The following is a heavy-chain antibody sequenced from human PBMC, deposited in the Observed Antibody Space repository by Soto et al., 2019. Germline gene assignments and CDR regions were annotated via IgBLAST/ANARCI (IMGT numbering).Heavy chain of an antibody. Sequence: SETLSLTCTVSGGSIYSYYWSWIRQPPGKGLERIGSIYYSGSTNYNPSLKSRVTISIDTSKNQFSLRLSSVTAADTAVYYCARALVFSWSGIYYFDYWGQGALVTVSS. CDR3: ARALVFSWSGIYYFDY. D-gene: IGHD3-3*01. V-gene: IGHV4-59*01. CDR2: IYYSGST. CDR1: GGSIYSYY. J-gene: IGHJ4*02.